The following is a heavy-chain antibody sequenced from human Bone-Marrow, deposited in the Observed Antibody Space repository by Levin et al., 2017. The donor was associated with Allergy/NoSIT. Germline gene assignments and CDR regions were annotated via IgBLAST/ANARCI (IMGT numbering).Heavy chain of an antibody. CDR2: IYYTGST. CDR1: GASMNNYY. V-gene: IGHV4-59*01. CDR3: ARQGTGISSSDY. D-gene: IGHD6-13*01. J-gene: IGHJ4*02. Sequence: GSLRLSCSVSGASMNNYYWTWVRQPPGKGLEWIGYIYYTGSTIHNPSLQSRVTISLDTSKNQFSLKLTSVTAADTAVYYCARQGTGISSSDYWGQGTLVTVSS.